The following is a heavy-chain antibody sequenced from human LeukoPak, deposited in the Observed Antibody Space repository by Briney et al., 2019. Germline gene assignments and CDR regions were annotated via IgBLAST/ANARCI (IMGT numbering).Heavy chain of an antibody. CDR3: ARAAEQWLPPLDY. CDR2: IIPIFGTA. D-gene: IGHD6-19*01. CDR1: GGTFSSYA. V-gene: IGHV1-69*13. Sequence: GASVKVSCKASGGTFSSYAISWVRQAPGQGLEWMGGIIPIFGTANYAQKFQGRVTITEDESTSTAYMELSSLRSEDTAVYYCARAAEQWLPPLDYWGQGTLVTVSS. J-gene: IGHJ4*02.